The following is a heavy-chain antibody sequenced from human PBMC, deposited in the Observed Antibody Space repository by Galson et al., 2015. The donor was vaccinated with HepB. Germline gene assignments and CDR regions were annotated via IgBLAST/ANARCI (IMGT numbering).Heavy chain of an antibody. CDR3: AKHGPDYSFDS. CDR2: LYDSGST. V-gene: IGHV4-59*08. D-gene: IGHD2-15*01. Sequence: ETLSLTCTVSGASITTYYWSWIRQPPGKGLEWIGYLYDSGSTDYNPSLKSRVTISVDTSKNQFSLKLTSVTAADTAVYYCAKHGPDYSFDSWGQGTLVTVSS. J-gene: IGHJ4*02. CDR1: GASITTYY.